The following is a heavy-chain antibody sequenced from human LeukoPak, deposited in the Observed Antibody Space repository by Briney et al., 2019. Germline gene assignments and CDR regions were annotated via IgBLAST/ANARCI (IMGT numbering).Heavy chain of an antibody. Sequence: ASVKVSCKASGYTFTSYYMHWVRQAPGQGLEWMGWISAYNGNTNYAQKLQGRVTMATDTSTSTAYMELRSLRSDDTAVYYCARDQEWSYGMDVWGQGTTVTVSS. CDR2: ISAYNGNT. D-gene: IGHD3-3*01. CDR3: ARDQEWSYGMDV. CDR1: GYTFTSYY. J-gene: IGHJ6*02. V-gene: IGHV1-18*04.